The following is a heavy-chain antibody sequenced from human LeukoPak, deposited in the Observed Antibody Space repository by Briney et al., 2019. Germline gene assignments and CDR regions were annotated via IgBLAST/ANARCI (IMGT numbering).Heavy chain of an antibody. V-gene: IGHV4-38-2*02. CDR1: GYSISSGYY. Sequence: SETLSLTSTVSGYSISSGYYWGWIRQPPGKGLEWIGSIYHTESTYYSPSLKSRVTISVDTSKNQFSLKLSSVTAADTAVYYCARYSSSPTYYFDYWGQGTLVTVSS. CDR3: ARYSSSPTYYFDY. J-gene: IGHJ4*02. D-gene: IGHD6-13*01. CDR2: IYHTEST.